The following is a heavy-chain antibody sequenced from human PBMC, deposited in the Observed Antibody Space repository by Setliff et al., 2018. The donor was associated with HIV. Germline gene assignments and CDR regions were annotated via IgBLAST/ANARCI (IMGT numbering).Heavy chain of an antibody. J-gene: IGHJ6*02. Sequence: PSETLSLTCTVSGGSNSSSSYYWGWISQPPGKGLEWIGSIYYSGSTYYNPYLKSRVTISVDTSKNQFSLKLSSVTAADTAVYYCARYFDWFAYGMDVWGQGTTVTVAS. V-gene: IGHV4-39*07. CDR2: IYYSGST. CDR3: ARYFDWFAYGMDV. D-gene: IGHD3-9*01. CDR1: GGSNSSSSYY.